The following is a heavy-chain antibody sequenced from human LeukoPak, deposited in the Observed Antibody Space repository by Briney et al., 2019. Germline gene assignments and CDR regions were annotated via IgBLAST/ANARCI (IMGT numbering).Heavy chain of an antibody. CDR2: IYHSGST. CDR3: ASSKSVAGAFDAFDI. J-gene: IGHJ3*02. D-gene: IGHD6-19*01. Sequence: SETLSLTCTVSGYSISSGYYWGWIRQPPGKGLEWIGSIYHSGSTYYNPSLKSRVTISVDTSKSQFSLKLSSVTAADTAVYYCASSKSVAGAFDAFDIWGQGTMVTVSS. CDR1: GYSISSGYY. V-gene: IGHV4-38-2*02.